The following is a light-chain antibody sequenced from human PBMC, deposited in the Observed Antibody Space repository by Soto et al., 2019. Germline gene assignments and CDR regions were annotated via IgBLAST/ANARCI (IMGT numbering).Light chain of an antibody. CDR3: SSYTTTNTYV. Sequence: QSALTQPASVSGSPGQSITISCTGTSSDVGGYNYVSWHQQHPGKGPKLMIYEVTHRPSDVSSRFSGSKSGNTASLTISGLQAEDEADYYCSSYTTTNTYVFGTGTKVTV. CDR1: SSDVGGYNY. CDR2: EVT. J-gene: IGLJ1*01. V-gene: IGLV2-14*01.